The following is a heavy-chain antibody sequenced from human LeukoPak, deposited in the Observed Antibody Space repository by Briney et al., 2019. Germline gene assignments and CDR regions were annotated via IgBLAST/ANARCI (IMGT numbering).Heavy chain of an antibody. Sequence: PGGSLRLSCAASGFTFSSYRMSWVRQTPGRGLEWVANINQDVSDKYYVDSVKGRFTISRDNAENSLYLQMNNLRVEDTAVYYCARWGAAFDYWGQGSLVTVSS. CDR3: ARWGAAFDY. D-gene: IGHD4/OR15-4a*01. V-gene: IGHV3-7*04. CDR1: GFTFSSYR. CDR2: INQDVSDK. J-gene: IGHJ4*02.